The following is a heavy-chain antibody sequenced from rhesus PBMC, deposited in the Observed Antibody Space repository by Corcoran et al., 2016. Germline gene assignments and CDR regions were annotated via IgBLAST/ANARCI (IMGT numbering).Heavy chain of an antibody. V-gene: IGHV4-160*01. CDR2: IYGSGGST. Sequence: QVQLQESGPGLVKPSETLSLTCAVSGGPIRSNYWSWIRQAPGKGLEGIGRIYGSGGSTDYNPSLKSRVTISTDTSKNQFSLKLISVTAADTAVYYCAREGGGIVVIDSLDVWGRGVLVTVSS. D-gene: IGHD3-16*01. CDR3: AREGGGIVVIDSLDV. J-gene: IGHJ5-2*02. CDR1: GGPIRSNY.